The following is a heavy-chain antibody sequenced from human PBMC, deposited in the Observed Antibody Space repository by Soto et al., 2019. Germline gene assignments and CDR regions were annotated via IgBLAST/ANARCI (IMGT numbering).Heavy chain of an antibody. V-gene: IGHV1-69*12. Sequence: QVQLVQSGAEVKKPGSSVKVSCKASGGTFSSYAISWVRQAPGQGLECMGGIIPIFGTANYAQKFQGRVTITADESTSTAYMELSSMRSEDTAVYYCARRVTTWGYYGMDVWGQGTTVTVYS. CDR3: ARRVTTWGYYGMDV. CDR1: GGTFSSYA. CDR2: IIPIFGTA. J-gene: IGHJ6*02. D-gene: IGHD4-4*01.